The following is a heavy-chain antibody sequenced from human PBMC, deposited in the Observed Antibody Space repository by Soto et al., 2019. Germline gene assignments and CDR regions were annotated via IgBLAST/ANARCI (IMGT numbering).Heavy chain of an antibody. CDR1: GFTFSSYW. J-gene: IGHJ4*02. CDR3: LRGNSGYGNFDY. V-gene: IGHV3-74*01. Sequence: GGSVRLSCAASGFTFSSYWMHWVRQAPGKGLVWVSRIKGDGSETNYADSVKGRFTISRDNAKNTLYLQLNSLRAEDTAVYYCLRGNSGYGNFDYWGQGTRVTVSS. CDR2: IKGDGSET. D-gene: IGHD5-12*01.